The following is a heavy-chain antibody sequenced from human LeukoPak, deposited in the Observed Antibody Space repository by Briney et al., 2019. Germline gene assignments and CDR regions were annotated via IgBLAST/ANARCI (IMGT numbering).Heavy chain of an antibody. CDR2: ISAYNGNT. D-gene: IGHD1-26*01. CDR1: GYTFTSYG. V-gene: IGHV1-18*01. CDR3: ARTPRYSGSYYSWFDP. Sequence: ASVKVSCKASGYTFTSYGISWVRQAPGQGLEWMGWISAYNGNTNYAQKLQGRVTMTTDTSTSTAYMELRSLRSDDTAVYYCARTPRYSGSYYSWFDPWGQGTLVTVSS. J-gene: IGHJ5*02.